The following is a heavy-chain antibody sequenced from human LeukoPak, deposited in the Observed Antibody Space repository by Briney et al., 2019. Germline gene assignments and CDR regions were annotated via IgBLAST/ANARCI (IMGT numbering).Heavy chain of an antibody. CDR2: INPNSGGT. J-gene: IGHJ2*01. D-gene: IGHD3-10*01. CDR3: ASPWGRWFGELIWYFDL. CDR1: GYTFTAYY. Sequence: GASVKVSCKASGYTFTAYYMHWVRQAPGQGLEWMGWINPNSGGTNYAQRFQGRVTMTRDTSITTAYMELSRLRSDDTAVYYCASPWGRWFGELIWYFDLWGRGTLVTVSS. V-gene: IGHV1-2*02.